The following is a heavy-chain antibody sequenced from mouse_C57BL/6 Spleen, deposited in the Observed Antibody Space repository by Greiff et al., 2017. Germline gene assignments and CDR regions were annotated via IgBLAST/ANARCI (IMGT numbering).Heavy chain of an antibody. CDR1: GYTFTSYW. D-gene: IGHD1-1*01. CDR3: ARDGSSYEGFAY. Sequence: QVQLQQPGAELVRPGSSVKLSCKASGYTFTSYWMHWVKQRPIQGLEWIGNIDPSDSETHYNQKFKDKATLPVDKSSSTAHMQLSSLTSEDSAVYYCARDGSSYEGFAYWGQVALVTVSA. V-gene: IGHV1-52*01. CDR2: IDPSDSET. J-gene: IGHJ3*01.